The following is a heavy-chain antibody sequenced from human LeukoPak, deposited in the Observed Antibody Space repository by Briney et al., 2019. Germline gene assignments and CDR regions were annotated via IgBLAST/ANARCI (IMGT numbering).Heavy chain of an antibody. CDR3: ARDEGLDPYYFDY. D-gene: IGHD3/OR15-3a*01. CDR1: GFTFSSYG. Sequence: PGGSLRLSCAASGFTFSSYGMHWVRQAPGKGLEWVAVIWYDGSNKYYADSVKGRFTISRDNSKNTLYLQMNSLRAEDTAVYYCARDEGLDPYYFDYWGQGTLVTVSS. V-gene: IGHV3-33*01. J-gene: IGHJ4*02. CDR2: IWYDGSNK.